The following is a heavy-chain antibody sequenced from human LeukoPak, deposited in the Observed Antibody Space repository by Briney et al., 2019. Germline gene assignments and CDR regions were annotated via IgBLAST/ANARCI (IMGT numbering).Heavy chain of an antibody. V-gene: IGHV4-39*01. CDR1: GGSISSSSYY. CDR3: AKQDPAAGSDY. D-gene: IGHD6-13*01. CDR2: IYYSGNT. Sequence: PSETLSLTCTVSGGSISSSSYYWGWIRQPPGKGLEWIGSIYYSGNTNYNPALKSRVTISVDTSKNQFSLRLKSVTAADTAVYYCAKQDPAAGSDYWGQGTLVIVSS. J-gene: IGHJ4*02.